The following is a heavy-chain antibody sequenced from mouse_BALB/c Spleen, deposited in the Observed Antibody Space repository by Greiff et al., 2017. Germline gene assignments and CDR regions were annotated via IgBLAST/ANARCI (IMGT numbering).Heavy chain of an antibody. Sequence: EVQLVESGGGLVQPGGSLKLSCAASGFTFSSYTMSWVRQTPEKRLEWVAYISNGGGSTYYPDTVKGRFTISRDNAKNTLYLQMSSLKSEDTAMYYCARQGDGNGAAWFAYWGQGTLVTVSA. V-gene: IGHV5-12-2*01. CDR3: ARQGDGNGAAWFAY. D-gene: IGHD2-1*01. J-gene: IGHJ3*01. CDR1: GFTFSSYT. CDR2: ISNGGGST.